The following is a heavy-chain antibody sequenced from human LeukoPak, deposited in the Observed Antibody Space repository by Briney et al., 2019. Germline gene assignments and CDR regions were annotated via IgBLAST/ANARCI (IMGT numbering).Heavy chain of an antibody. CDR2: ISGSGGIT. CDR3: AKGLINDWSALEY. D-gene: IGHD3-9*01. Sequence: PGGSLRLSCAASGFTFSSYAMSWVRQAPGKGLEWVSGISGSGGITYYADSVKGRFTISRDNSKNTLYLQMNSLRAEDTAVYYCAKGLINDWSALEYWGQGTLVTVSS. V-gene: IGHV3-23*01. J-gene: IGHJ4*02. CDR1: GFTFSSYA.